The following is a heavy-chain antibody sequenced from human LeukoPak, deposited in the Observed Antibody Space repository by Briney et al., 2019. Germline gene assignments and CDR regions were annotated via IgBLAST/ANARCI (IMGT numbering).Heavy chain of an antibody. V-gene: IGHV1-2*02. CDR3: AREVSNYDILTGYYKGYNWFDP. J-gene: IGHJ5*02. D-gene: IGHD3-9*01. CDR1: GYTFTGYY. Sequence: ASVKVSCKASGYTFTGYYMHWVRQAPGQGLEWMGWINPNSGGTNYAQKFQGRVTMTRDTSISTAYMELSRLRSDDTAVYYCAREVSNYDILTGYYKGYNWFDPWGQGTLVTVSS. CDR2: INPNSGGT.